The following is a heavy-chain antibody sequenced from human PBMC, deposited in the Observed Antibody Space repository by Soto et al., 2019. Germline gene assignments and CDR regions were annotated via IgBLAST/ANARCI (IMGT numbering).Heavy chain of an antibody. CDR3: AKGGGSKDYYDTSGYYLYYYYAMDV. Sequence: EVQLWESGEGLVQPGGSLRFSCAASGFTFGSYAMTWVRQAPGKGREWVSALSGSGVGTYYADSVKGRFTISKDNSKNTLYLQMNSLRAEDTAVYYCAKGGGSKDYYDTSGYYLYYYYAMDVWGQGTTVTVSS. D-gene: IGHD3-22*01. J-gene: IGHJ6*02. V-gene: IGHV3-23*01. CDR2: LSGSGVGT. CDR1: GFTFGSYA.